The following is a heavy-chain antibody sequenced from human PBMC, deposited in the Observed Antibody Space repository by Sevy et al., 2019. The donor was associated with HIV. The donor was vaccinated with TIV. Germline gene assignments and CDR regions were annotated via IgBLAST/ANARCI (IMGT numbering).Heavy chain of an antibody. J-gene: IGHJ6*02. Sequence: GGSLRLSCAASGFTFSDYYMSWIRQAPGKGLEWISYISGSDSTIYYAASVKGRLTISRDNARNSLYLQMNSLRAEDTAVYYCARDHVKDGDLGDYYYYAFDVWGQGTTVTVSS. D-gene: IGHD4-17*01. CDR2: ISGSDSTI. CDR3: ARDHVKDGDLGDYYYYAFDV. CDR1: GFTFSDYY. V-gene: IGHV3-11*01.